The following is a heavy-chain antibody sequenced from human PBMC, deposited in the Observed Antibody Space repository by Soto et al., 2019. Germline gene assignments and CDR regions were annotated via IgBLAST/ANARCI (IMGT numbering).Heavy chain of an antibody. J-gene: IGHJ6*02. V-gene: IGHV3-48*02. CDR3: AGERGWYYYYGMDV. Sequence: GGSLRLSCAASGFTFSSYSMNWVRQAPGKGLEWVSYISSSSSTIYYADSVKGRFTISRDNAKNSLYLQMNSLRDEDTAVYYCAGERGWYYYYGMDVWGQGTTVTVSS. CDR1: GFTFSSYS. CDR2: ISSSSSTI.